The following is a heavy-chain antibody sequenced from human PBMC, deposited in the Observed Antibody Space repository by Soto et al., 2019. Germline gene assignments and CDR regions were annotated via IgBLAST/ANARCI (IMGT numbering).Heavy chain of an antibody. V-gene: IGHV1-3*01. CDR3: ATAYDSSGYYLQFDY. CDR2: INAGNGNT. J-gene: IGHJ4*02. D-gene: IGHD3-22*01. Sequence: GASVKVSCKASGYTFTSYAMHWVRQAPGQRLEWMGWINAGNGNTKYSQKFQGRVTITRDTSASTAYMELSSLRSEDTAVYYCATAYDSSGYYLQFDYWGQGTLVTVSS. CDR1: GYTFTSYA.